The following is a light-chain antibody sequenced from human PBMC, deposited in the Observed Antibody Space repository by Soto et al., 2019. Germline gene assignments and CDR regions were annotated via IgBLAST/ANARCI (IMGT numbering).Light chain of an antibody. V-gene: IGKV2-28*01. CDR2: LGS. Sequence: DIVMTQSPLSLPVTPGEPASISCRSSQNLLHSNGYIYLDWYLQKPGQSPQLLIYLGSNRASGVPDRFSGSGEGTDFTLQISRVEAEDVGIYYCMQSLQAPTFGQGTKVDIK. CDR1: QNLLHSNGYIY. J-gene: IGKJ1*01. CDR3: MQSLQAPT.